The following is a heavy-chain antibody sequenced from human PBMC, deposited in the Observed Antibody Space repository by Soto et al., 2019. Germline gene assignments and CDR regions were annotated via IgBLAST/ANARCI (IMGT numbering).Heavy chain of an antibody. Sequence: GGSLRLSCAASGFIFTSYAMSWVRQAPGKGLEWVSSINVGDAGTNYADSVKGRFTISRDNSKNTLYLQMNFLRADDTAIYYCAKNYQFDCWGQGTLVTVS. CDR1: GFIFTSYA. CDR2: INVGDAGT. D-gene: IGHD2-2*01. J-gene: IGHJ4*02. CDR3: AKNYQFDC. V-gene: IGHV3-23*01.